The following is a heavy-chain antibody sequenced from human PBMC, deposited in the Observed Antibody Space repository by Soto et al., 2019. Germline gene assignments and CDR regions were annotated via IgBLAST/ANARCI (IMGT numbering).Heavy chain of an antibody. V-gene: IGHV3-23*01. Sequence: PGGSWRFPCTASGFTFAMGWARQAPGKGLELVSAISGSGGSTYYADSVKGRFTISRDNSKTTLFLQMNILRADDTAIYYCAKAVTMIVVAQDAFDIWGQGTMVTVSS. J-gene: IGHJ3*02. CDR2: ISGSGGST. CDR3: AKAVTMIVVAQDAFDI. D-gene: IGHD3-22*01. CDR1: GFTFA.